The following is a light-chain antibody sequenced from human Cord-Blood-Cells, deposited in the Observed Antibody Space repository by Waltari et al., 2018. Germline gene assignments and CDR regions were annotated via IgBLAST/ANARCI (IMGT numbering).Light chain of an antibody. J-gene: IGLJ2*01. V-gene: IGLV2-18*02. CDR2: EVS. CDR3: SSYTSSSTFVV. CDR1: SSDVGSYNR. Sequence: QSALTQPPSVSGSPGQSVTISCTGTSSDVGSYNRVSWYQQPPGTAPKLMIYEVSNRPSGVPDRFSGSKSGNTASLTISGLQAEDEADYYCSSYTSSSTFVVFGGGTK.